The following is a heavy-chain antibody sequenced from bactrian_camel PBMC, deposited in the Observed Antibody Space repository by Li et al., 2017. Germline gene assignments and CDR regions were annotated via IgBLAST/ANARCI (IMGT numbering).Heavy chain of an antibody. CDR1: GFTFRSYT. V-gene: IGHV3S1*01. D-gene: IGHD2*01. J-gene: IGHJ4*01. CDR2: ISSGGTGT. CDR3: APLTFCVAGALGSPTGS. Sequence: VQLVESGGGLVQPGGSLRLSCADPGFTFRSYTMCWVRQALGKGLEWVSGISSGGTGTYYADSVKGRFNISRDNGKNTLYLQMNSLIVEDTAQYYCAPLTFCVAGALGSPTGSWGQGTQVTVS.